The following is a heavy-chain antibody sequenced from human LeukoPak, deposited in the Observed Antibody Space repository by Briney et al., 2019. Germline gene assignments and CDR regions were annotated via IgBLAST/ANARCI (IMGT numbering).Heavy chain of an antibody. V-gene: IGHV3-48*03. J-gene: IGHJ4*02. CDR3: ARDAYINYARSRAFDY. CDR2: ISSSGSTI. Sequence: PGGSLRLSCAASGFTFSSYEMNWVRQAPGKGLEWVSYISSSGSTIYYADSVKGRFTIPRDNAKNSLYLQMNSLRAEDTAVYYCARDAYINYARSRAFDYWGQGTLVTVSS. D-gene: IGHD4-11*01. CDR1: GFTFSSYE.